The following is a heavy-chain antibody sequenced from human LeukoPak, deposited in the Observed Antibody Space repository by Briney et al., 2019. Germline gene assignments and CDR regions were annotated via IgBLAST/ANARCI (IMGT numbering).Heavy chain of an antibody. CDR3: AITRYFDWLSTDY. V-gene: IGHV1-2*02. D-gene: IGHD3-9*01. CDR1: GYTFSDYY. CDR2: INPNSGDT. J-gene: IGHJ4*02. Sequence: ASVKVSCKTSGYTFSDYYIHWIRQAPGQGLEWVGWINPNSGDTDYAQKFQGRVTVTRDTSISTAYMELSRLRSDDTAVYYCAITRYFDWLSTDYWGQGTLVTVSS.